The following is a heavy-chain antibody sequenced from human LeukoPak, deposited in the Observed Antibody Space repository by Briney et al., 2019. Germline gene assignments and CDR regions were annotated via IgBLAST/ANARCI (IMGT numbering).Heavy chain of an antibody. V-gene: IGHV3-23*01. CDR3: AKGLKGYSAYEQIDY. J-gene: IGHJ4*02. D-gene: IGHD5-12*01. CDR1: GFTISNYA. Sequence: GGSLRLSCAPSGFTISNYAIRWVRQAPGRGLGWVSHISASGGNTSYEDSVTGRFTISRDNYKSTMYLQMSSLRAEDTAIYYCAKGLKGYSAYEQIDYWGQGTLVTVSS. CDR2: ISASGGNT.